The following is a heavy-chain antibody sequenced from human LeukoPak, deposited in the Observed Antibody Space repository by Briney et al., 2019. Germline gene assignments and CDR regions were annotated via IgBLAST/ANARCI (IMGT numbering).Heavy chain of an antibody. V-gene: IGHV4-59*01. J-gene: IGHJ4*02. CDR3: AVGGGFWSGYWTPAIDY. Sequence: SETLSLTCTVSGGSISSYYWSWIRQPPGKGLEWIGYIYYSGSTNYNPSLKSRVTISVDTSKNQFSLKLSSVTAADTAVYYCAVGGGFWSGYWTPAIDYWGQGTLVTVSS. CDR1: GGSISSYY. CDR2: IYYSGST. D-gene: IGHD3-3*01.